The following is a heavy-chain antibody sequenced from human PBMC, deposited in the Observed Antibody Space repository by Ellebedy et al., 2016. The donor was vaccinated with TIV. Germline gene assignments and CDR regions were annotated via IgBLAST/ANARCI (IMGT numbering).Heavy chain of an antibody. CDR2: IIPIFGTA. D-gene: IGHD3-10*01. Sequence: AASVKVSCKASGRTFSSYAISWVRQSPGQGLEWMGGIIPIFGTANYAQKFQGSVTITADESTSTAYRELSSLRSEDTAVYSCARGGSGDFDYWGQGTLVTVSS. V-gene: IGHV1-69*13. CDR1: GRTFSSYA. CDR3: ARGGSGDFDY. J-gene: IGHJ4*02.